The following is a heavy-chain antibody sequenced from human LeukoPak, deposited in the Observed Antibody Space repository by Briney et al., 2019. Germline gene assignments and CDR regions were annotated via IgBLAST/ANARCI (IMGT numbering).Heavy chain of an antibody. V-gene: IGHV3-9*03. CDR1: AFTFYDYA. CDR2: ISWNSGSI. D-gene: IGHD3-22*01. Sequence: GRSLRGSCADHAFTFYDYAMDWVGQAPGKGLEWVSGISWNSGSIGYADSVKGRFTISRDNAKNSLYLQMNSLRAEDMALYYCAKDVGLYYDSSGLDYWGQGTLVTVSS. J-gene: IGHJ4*02. CDR3: AKDVGLYYDSSGLDY.